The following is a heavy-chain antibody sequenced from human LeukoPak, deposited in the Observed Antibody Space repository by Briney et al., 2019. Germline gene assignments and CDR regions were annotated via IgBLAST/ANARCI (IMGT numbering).Heavy chain of an antibody. V-gene: IGHV3-43*01. J-gene: IGHJ4*02. CDR3: AKELDTMFFDY. D-gene: IGHD3-10*02. CDR1: GFNFDRYT. Sequence: PGGSLRLSCATSGFNFDRYTIHWVRQAPGKGLEWVSLAGWAGGTTFYSDSVRDRFTISRDSGRKSVYLQMNSLTTDDTAFYFCAKELDTMFFDYWGQGAPVTVSS. CDR2: AGWAGGTT.